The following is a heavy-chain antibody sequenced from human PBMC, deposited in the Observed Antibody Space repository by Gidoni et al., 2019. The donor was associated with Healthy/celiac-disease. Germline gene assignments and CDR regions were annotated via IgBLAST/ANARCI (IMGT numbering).Heavy chain of an antibody. CDR3: ARETPPYYDYRPSDGMDV. D-gene: IGHD4-4*01. Sequence: QVQLQESGPGLVKPSQTLSLTCTVSGGSISSGDYYWSWIRQPPGKGLEWIGYIYYSGSTYYNPSLKSRVTISVDTSKNQFSLKLSSVTAADTAVYYCARETPPYYDYRPSDGMDVWGQGTTVTVSS. J-gene: IGHJ6*02. CDR1: GGSISSGDYY. V-gene: IGHV4-30-4*01. CDR2: IYYSGST.